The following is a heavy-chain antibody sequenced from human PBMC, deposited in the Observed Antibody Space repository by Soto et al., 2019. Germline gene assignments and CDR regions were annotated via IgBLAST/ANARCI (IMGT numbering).Heavy chain of an antibody. CDR1: GGSIFNYF. V-gene: IGHV4-59*01. CDR2: ISHTGQT. CDR3: ARESSNIYDRHFRLDP. J-gene: IGHJ5*02. Sequence: ETLSLTCRISGGSIFNYFWTLIRQSPGNRLEWIGDISHTGQTNYNPSLKSRVTLSVDISENEFSLRLASVTPADSALYFCARESSNIYDRHFRLDPWGQGTLVTVSS. D-gene: IGHD3-16*01.